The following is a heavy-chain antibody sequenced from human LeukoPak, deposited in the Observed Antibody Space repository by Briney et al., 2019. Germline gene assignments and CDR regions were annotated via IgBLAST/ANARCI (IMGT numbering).Heavy chain of an antibody. J-gene: IGHJ3*02. CDR1: GYTFTSYD. V-gene: IGHV1-8*01. Sequence: PGASVKVSCKASGYTFTSYDINWVRQATGQGLEWMGWMNPNSGNTGYAQKFQGRVTMTRNTSISTAYMELSSLRSEDTAVYYCARGGGYYNSSGYYDAFDIWGQGTMVTVSS. CDR3: ARGGGYYNSSGYYDAFDI. CDR2: MNPNSGNT. D-gene: IGHD3-22*01.